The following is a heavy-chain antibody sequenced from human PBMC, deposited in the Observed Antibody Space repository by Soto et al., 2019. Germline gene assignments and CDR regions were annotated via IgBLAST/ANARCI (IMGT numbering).Heavy chain of an antibody. Sequence: QEQLVESGGGVVQPGRSLRLSCVASGFSFSIYGMHWVRQAPGKGLEWVAVISYDGSNEFYAESVKGRFILSRDNSKNTLYLQMNSLRAEDTAVYYCVKDVSGSTSSYYAMDVWGQGTTITVSS. V-gene: IGHV3-30*18. CDR1: GFSFSIYG. J-gene: IGHJ6*02. CDR3: VKDVSGSTSSYYAMDV. D-gene: IGHD3-10*01. CDR2: ISYDGSNE.